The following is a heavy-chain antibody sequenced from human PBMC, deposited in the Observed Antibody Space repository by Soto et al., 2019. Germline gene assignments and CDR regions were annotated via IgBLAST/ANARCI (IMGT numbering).Heavy chain of an antibody. D-gene: IGHD3-10*01. J-gene: IGHJ5*02. CDR3: AKGGLVRGSFHGWFDP. V-gene: IGHV4-39*02. Sequence: PSETLSLTCTVSGGSISSSSYYWGWIRQPPGKGLEWIGSIYYSGSTYYNPSLKSRVTISVDTSKNHFSLKLSSVTAADTAVYYCAKGGLVRGSFHGWFDPWGQGTLVTVSS. CDR2: IYYSGST. CDR1: GGSISSSSYY.